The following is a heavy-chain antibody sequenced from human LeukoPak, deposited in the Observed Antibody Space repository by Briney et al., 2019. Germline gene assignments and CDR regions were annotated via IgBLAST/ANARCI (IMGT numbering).Heavy chain of an antibody. CDR2: IYYSGST. V-gene: IGHV4-59*01. D-gene: IGHD4-11*01. J-gene: IGHJ4*02. Sequence: PSETLSLTCTVSGGSISNYYWTWIRQPPGKGLEWIGYIYYSGSTNHNPSLKSRVTISVDTSKNQFSLKLSSVTAADTAMYYCARASDRLQPPDYWGQGTLVTVSS. CDR3: ARASDRLQPPDY. CDR1: GGSISNYY.